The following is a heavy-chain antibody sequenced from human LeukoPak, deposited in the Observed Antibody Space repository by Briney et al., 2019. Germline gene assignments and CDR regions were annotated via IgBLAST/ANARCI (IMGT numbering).Heavy chain of an antibody. CDR1: GFPFSSYS. CDR2: ICNSGSYI. V-gene: IGHV3-21*01. Sequence: GGSLRLSCAASGFPFSSYSMNCVRHAPEKGVGWVSSICNSGSYIYYGDSVRGGFTISRDNAKNSLYLQMNSLRADDTAVYYCSGDRNWSYPLDYWGQGTLVTVSS. CDR3: SGDRNWSYPLDY. D-gene: IGHD1-7*01. J-gene: IGHJ4*02.